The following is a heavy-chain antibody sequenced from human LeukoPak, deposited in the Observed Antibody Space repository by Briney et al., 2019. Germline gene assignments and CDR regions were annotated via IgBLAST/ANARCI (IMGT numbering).Heavy chain of an antibody. CDR2: IKQDGSVK. D-gene: IGHD6-13*01. V-gene: IGHV3-7*01. J-gene: IGHJ4*02. CDR3: ARVRVSWYPSDY. Sequence: GGSLRLSCAASGFTFSNYWMTWVRQAPGKGLEWVANIKQDGSVKSYEDSVKGRFTIARDNAKNSLWLQMNSLRAEDTAVYYCARVRVSWYPSDYWGQGTLVTVSS. CDR1: GFTFSNYW.